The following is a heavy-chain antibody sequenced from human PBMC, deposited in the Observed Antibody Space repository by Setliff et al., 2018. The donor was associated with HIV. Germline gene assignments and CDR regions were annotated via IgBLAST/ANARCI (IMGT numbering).Heavy chain of an antibody. J-gene: IGHJ4*02. Sequence: SVTMSLTCTASGGSISSYYWCWIRQPPGKGLEWIGYIYYSGSTHYNPSLKGRVTISVDTSKNRFSLKLRSVTAADTAVYYCARGVRGVIIDWYYFDYWGQGTLVTVSS. CDR1: GGSISSYY. D-gene: IGHD3-10*01. CDR3: ARGVRGVIIDWYYFDY. CDR2: IYYSGST. V-gene: IGHV4-59*01.